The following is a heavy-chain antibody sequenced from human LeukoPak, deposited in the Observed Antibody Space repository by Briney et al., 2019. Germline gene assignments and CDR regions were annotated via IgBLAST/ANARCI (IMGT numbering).Heavy chain of an antibody. J-gene: IGHJ1*01. V-gene: IGHV1-18*01. CDR2: ISSYNGNT. CDR3: ASGGPTPGIAVAGSWVYFQH. Sequence: ASVKVSCKASGYTFTTYGISWVRQAPGQGLEWMGWISSYNGNTNYAQKLQGRVTMTTDTSTSTASMELRSLRSDDTAVYYCASGGPTPGIAVAGSWVYFQHWGQGTLVTVSS. D-gene: IGHD6-19*01. CDR1: GYTFTTYG.